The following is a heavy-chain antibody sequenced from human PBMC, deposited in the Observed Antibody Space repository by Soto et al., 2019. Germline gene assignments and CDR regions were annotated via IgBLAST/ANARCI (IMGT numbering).Heavy chain of an antibody. V-gene: IGHV1-46*03. CDR2: INPSGGST. Sequence: SCKGSGCTFTGSYMAWVRQAPGQGLEWMGIINPSGGSTSYAQKFQGRVTMTRDTSTSTVYMELSSLRSEDTAVYYCARDDSDVREPFDYWGQGTLVTVSS. D-gene: IGHD3-10*01. CDR1: GCTFTGSY. CDR3: ARDDSDVREPFDY. J-gene: IGHJ4*02.